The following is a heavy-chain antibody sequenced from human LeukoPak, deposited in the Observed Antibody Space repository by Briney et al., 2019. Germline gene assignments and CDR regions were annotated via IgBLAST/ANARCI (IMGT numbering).Heavy chain of an antibody. CDR1: GFSLSTSLVA. J-gene: IGHJ4*02. V-gene: IGHV2-5*01. CDR3: AHRRDGYFDY. Sequence: SGPTLVKPTQTLTLTCTFSGFSLSTSLVAAGWIRQPPGKALDWLALIYWNDEKHYSPSLKSRLTITKDTSKNQVVLTMTNMDPVDTATYSCAHRRDGYFDYWGQGTLVTVSS. D-gene: IGHD5-24*01. CDR2: IYWNDEK.